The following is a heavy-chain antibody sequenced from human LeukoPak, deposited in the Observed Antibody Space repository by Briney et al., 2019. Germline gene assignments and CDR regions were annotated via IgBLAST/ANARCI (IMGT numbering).Heavy chain of an antibody. D-gene: IGHD3-10*01. CDR2: ISSSSSTI. CDR3: AKALVANWFDP. Sequence: GGSLRLSCAASGFTFSSYRMNWVRQAPGKRLEWVSYISSSSSTIYYADSVKGLFTISRDNSKNTLYLQMNSLRAEDTAVYYCAKALVANWFDPWGQGTLVTVSS. CDR1: GFTFSSYR. J-gene: IGHJ5*02. V-gene: IGHV3-48*01.